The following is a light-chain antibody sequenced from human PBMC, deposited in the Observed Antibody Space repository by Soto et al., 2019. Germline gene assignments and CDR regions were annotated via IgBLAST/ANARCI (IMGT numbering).Light chain of an antibody. Sequence: DIQMTQSPSTLSASVGDRVAITCRASDNIAPWVAWYQQKPGKAPKLLIYTASNLQSGVPSRFSGSGSGTHFTLTISSLQPEDFGTYYCQQTDSFPITFGQGTRLEIK. CDR2: TAS. CDR3: QQTDSFPIT. V-gene: IGKV1-12*01. CDR1: DNIAPW. J-gene: IGKJ5*01.